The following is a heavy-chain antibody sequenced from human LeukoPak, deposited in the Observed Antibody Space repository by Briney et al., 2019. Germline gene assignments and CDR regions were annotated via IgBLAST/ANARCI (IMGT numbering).Heavy chain of an antibody. D-gene: IGHD1-7*01. CDR2: IYSSGST. J-gene: IGHJ3*02. V-gene: IGHV4-61*01. CDR1: GVSVSSDSYF. CDR3: ARDSRYNWNYVNAFDI. Sequence: SETLSLTCSVSGVSVSSDSYFWNWVRQPPGKGLEWIGYIYSSGSTNYNRSLKSRVTISLDTSKNQFSPKLSSVTAADTAVYYCARDSRYNWNYVNAFDIWGQGTMVTVSS.